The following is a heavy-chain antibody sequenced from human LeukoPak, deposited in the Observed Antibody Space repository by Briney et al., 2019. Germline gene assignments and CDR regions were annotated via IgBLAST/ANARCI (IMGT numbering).Heavy chain of an antibody. D-gene: IGHD2-15*01. V-gene: IGHV4-34*01. Sequence: PSETLSLTCAVYGGSFSGYYWSWIRQPPGKGLEWIGEINHSGSTNYNPSLKSRVTISVDTSKNQFSLKLSPVTAADTAVYYCARGNLVAATPFDYWGQGTLVTVSS. CDR1: GGSFSGYY. CDR3: ARGNLVAATPFDY. CDR2: INHSGST. J-gene: IGHJ4*02.